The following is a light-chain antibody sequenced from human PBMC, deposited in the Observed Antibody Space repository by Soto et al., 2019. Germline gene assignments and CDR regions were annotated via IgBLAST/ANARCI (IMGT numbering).Light chain of an antibody. V-gene: IGLV1-40*01. CDR3: QSYDNGLTSGV. CDR2: GNN. Sequence: QAVVTQPPSVSGAPGPRVIISCTGSRSNIGAGYDVHWYQQVPGTAPKLLIYGNNNRPSGVPDRFSGSKSGTSASLAITGLQAEDEADYYCQSYDNGLTSGVFGGGTQLTVL. CDR1: RSNIGAGYD. J-gene: IGLJ7*01.